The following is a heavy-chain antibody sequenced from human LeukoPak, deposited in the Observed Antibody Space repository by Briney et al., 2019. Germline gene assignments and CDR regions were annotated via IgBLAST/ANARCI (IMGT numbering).Heavy chain of an antibody. D-gene: IGHD6-19*01. CDR3: ARVSLAGTGPFNI. CDR1: GFTFSDYY. J-gene: IGHJ3*02. CDR2: ISSSGSAI. Sequence: GGSLRLSCAASGFTFSDYYMSWIRQAPGKGLEWVSYISSSGSAIYYADSVKGRFTISRDNAKNSLYLQMNSLRVEDTAVYYCARVSLAGTGPFNIWGQGTMVTVSS. V-gene: IGHV3-11*04.